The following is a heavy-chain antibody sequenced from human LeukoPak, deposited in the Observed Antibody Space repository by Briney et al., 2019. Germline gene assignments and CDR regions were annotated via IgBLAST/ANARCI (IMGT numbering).Heavy chain of an antibody. CDR3: TRGPPTSLDY. CDR2: IRSKAYGGTT. CDR1: GFTFGDYA. J-gene: IGHJ4*02. Sequence: SGGSLRLSCTASGFTFGDYAMRWFRHAPGKGLEWVGFIRSKAYGGTTEYAASVKGRFTISRDDSKSIAYLQMNSLKTEDTAVYYCTRGPPTSLDYWGQGTLVTVSS. V-gene: IGHV3-49*03.